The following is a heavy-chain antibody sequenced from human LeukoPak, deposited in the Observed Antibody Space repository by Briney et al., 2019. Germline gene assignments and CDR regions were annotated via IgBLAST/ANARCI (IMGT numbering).Heavy chain of an antibody. CDR2: ISGSGGST. CDR3: ARGTIVVPGTDY. V-gene: IGHV3-23*01. Sequence: GGSLRLSCAASGFTFSSYAMSWVRQAPGKGLEWVSAISGSGGSTYYADSVKGRFTISRDNAKNSLYLQMNSLRVEDTAVYYCARGTIVVPGTDYWGQGTLVTVSS. D-gene: IGHD6-19*01. J-gene: IGHJ4*02. CDR1: GFTFSSYA.